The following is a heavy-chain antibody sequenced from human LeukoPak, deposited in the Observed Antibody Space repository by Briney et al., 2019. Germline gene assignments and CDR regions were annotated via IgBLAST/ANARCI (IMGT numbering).Heavy chain of an antibody. CDR1: GFTFSSYA. D-gene: IGHD6-19*01. Sequence: GGFLRLSCAASGFTFSSYAMSWVRQAPGKGLEWVSVISGSGGTTYYADSVKGRFAISRDTSKNTLYLQMNNLRAEDTAVYYCAKEADNSGWYVDFWGQGTLVTVSS. CDR3: AKEADNSGWYVDF. CDR2: ISGSGGTT. J-gene: IGHJ4*02. V-gene: IGHV3-23*01.